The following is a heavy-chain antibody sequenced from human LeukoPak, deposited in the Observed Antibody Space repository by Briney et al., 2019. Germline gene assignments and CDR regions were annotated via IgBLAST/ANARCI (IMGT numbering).Heavy chain of an antibody. J-gene: IGHJ4*02. CDR1: AFTFSSYS. CDR2: ISSSSSYI. CDR3: ASTYCSSTSCPFDN. Sequence: GGSRRLASAAYAFTFSSYSINWDRQAAGKLLEWVSSISSSSSYIYYADSVKGRFTISTDNAKDSLYLKMNSLRAEDTAVYYCASTYCSSTSCPFDNWGQGTMVTVSS. D-gene: IGHD2-2*01. V-gene: IGHV3-21*01.